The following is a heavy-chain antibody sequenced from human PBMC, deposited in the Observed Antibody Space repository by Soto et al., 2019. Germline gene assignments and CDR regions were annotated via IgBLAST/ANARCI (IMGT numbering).Heavy chain of an antibody. J-gene: IGHJ5*02. Sequence: KASETLSLTCAVYGGSFSGYYWSWIRQPPGKGLEWIGEINHSGSTNYNPSLKSRVTISVDTSKNQFSLKLSSVTAADTAVYYCARGPMDYGSGSYYNILAGANWFDPWGQGTLVTVSS. D-gene: IGHD3-10*01. CDR3: ARGPMDYGSGSYYNILAGANWFDP. CDR1: GGSFSGYY. CDR2: INHSGST. V-gene: IGHV4-34*01.